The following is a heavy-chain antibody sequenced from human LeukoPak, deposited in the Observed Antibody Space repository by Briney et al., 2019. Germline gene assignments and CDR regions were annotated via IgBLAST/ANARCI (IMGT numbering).Heavy chain of an antibody. D-gene: IGHD3-22*01. V-gene: IGHV1-69*05. CDR1: VGTFSSYA. J-gene: IGHJ4*02. CDR3: ARADYDSSGYYYEGYFDY. CDR2: IIPIFGTA. Sequence: GASVKVSCKASVGTFSSYAISWVRHAPGQGLEWMGRIIPIFGTANYAQKFQGRVTITTDESTSTDYMELSSLRSEDTAVYYCARADYDSSGYYYEGYFDYWGQGTLVTVSS.